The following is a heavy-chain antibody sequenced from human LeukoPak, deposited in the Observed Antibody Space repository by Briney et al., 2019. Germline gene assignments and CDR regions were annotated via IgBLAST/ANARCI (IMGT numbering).Heavy chain of an antibody. J-gene: IGHJ4*02. CDR2: INAGNGNT. V-gene: IGHV1-3*01. Sequence: ASVKVSCKASGYTCTSYAMHWVRQAPGQRLEWMGWINAGNGNTKYSQKFQGRVTITRDTSASTAYMELSSLRSEDTAVYYCARDVMVRGVLPGYWGQGTLVTVSS. CDR1: GYTCTSYA. CDR3: ARDVMVRGVLPGY. D-gene: IGHD3-10*01.